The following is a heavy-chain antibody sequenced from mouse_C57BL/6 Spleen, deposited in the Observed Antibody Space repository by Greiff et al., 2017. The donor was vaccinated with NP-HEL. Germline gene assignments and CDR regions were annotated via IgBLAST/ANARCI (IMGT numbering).Heavy chain of an antibody. D-gene: IGHD2-5*01. V-gene: IGHV1-69*01. CDR1: GYTFTSYW. CDR2: IDPSDSYT. CDR3: ARRSNYDAMDY. J-gene: IGHJ4*01. Sequence: VQLQQPGAELVMPGASVKLSCKASGYTFTSYWMHWVKQRPGQGLEWIGEIDPSDSYTNYNQKFKGKSTLTVDKSSSTAYMQLSSLTSEDSAVYYGARRSNYDAMDYWGQGTSVTVSS.